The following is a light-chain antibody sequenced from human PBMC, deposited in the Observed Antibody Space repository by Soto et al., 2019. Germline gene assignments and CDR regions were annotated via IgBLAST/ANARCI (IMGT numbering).Light chain of an antibody. CDR1: SSNIGAGYD. V-gene: IGLV1-40*01. CDR3: QSYDSSLSGYV. CDR2: GNS. Sequence: QSALTQPPSVSGAPGQRVTISCTGSSSNIGAGYDVHWYQQLPGTAPKLLIYGNSNRPSGVPDRFSGSKSGTSAPLAITGLQAEDEADYYCQSYDSSLSGYVFGTGNKVTVL. J-gene: IGLJ1*01.